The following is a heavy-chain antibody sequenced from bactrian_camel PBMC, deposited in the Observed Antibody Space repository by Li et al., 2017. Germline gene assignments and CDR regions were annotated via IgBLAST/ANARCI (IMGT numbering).Heavy chain of an antibody. CDR1: GYTFNTYS. D-gene: IGHD6*01. V-gene: IGHV3S1*01. J-gene: IGHJ4*01. Sequence: QVQLVESGGGSALAGGSVRLSCAASGYTFNTYSWFRQPPGKEREGVARIYTGGGSTYYADSVKGRFTISRDSAKNTVYLQMNNLQPEDTATYYCAEGRGSRGEHCYSLNYWGQGTQVTVS. CDR3: AEGRGSRGEHCYSLNY. CDR2: IYTGGGST.